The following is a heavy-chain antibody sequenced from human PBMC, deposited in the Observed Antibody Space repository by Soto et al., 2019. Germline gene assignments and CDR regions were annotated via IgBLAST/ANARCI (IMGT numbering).Heavy chain of an antibody. CDR1: GFTFSSYG. D-gene: IGHD6-19*01. V-gene: IGHV3-30*18. CDR3: AKKGGYSSGWSGDY. J-gene: IGHJ4*02. CDR2: ISYDGSNK. Sequence: GGSLRLSCAASGFTFSSYGMHWVRQAPGKGLEWVAVISYDGSNKYYADSVKGRFTISRDNSKNTLYLQMNSLRAEDTAVYYCAKKGGYSSGWSGDYWGQGTQVTVSS.